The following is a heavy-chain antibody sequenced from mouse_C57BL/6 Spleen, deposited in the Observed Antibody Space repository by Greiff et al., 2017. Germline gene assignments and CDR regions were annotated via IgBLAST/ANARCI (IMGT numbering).Heavy chain of an antibody. Sequence: EVKVVESGGGLVKPGGSLKLSCAASGFTFSSYTMSWVRQTPEKRLEWVATISGGGGNTYYPDSVKGRFTISRDNAKNTLYLQMSSLRSEDTALYYCARDGDDYVPEPFYWGQGTLVTVSA. CDR3: ARDGDDYVPEPFY. V-gene: IGHV5-9*01. CDR2: ISGGGGNT. CDR1: GFTFSSYT. D-gene: IGHD2-4*01. J-gene: IGHJ3*01.